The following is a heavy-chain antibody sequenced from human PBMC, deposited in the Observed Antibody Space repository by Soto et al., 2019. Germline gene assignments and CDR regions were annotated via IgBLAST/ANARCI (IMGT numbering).Heavy chain of an antibody. Sequence: EVQLVESGEGLVQPGGSLRLSCAASGFTFSSYAMHWVRQAPGKGLEYVSAISSNGGSTYYADSVKGRFTISRDNSKNTLYLQMGSLRAEDMAVYYCARGRYSSSWYAGGGMDVWGQGTTVTVSS. CDR1: GFTFSSYA. D-gene: IGHD6-13*01. CDR3: ARGRYSSSWYAGGGMDV. CDR2: ISSNGGST. J-gene: IGHJ6*02. V-gene: IGHV3-64*02.